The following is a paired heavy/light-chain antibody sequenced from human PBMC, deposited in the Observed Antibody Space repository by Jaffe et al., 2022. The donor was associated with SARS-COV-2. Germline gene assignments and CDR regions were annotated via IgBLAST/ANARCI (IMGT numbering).Heavy chain of an antibody. CDR1: GGSISSGDYY. J-gene: IGHJ4*02. CDR2: IYYSGST. D-gene: IGHD4-17*01. CDR3: ASYGDYVGEGTYYFDY. Sequence: QVQLQESGPGLVKPSQTLSLTCTVSGGSISSGDYYWSWIRQPPGKGLEWIGYIYYSGSTYYNPSLKSRVTISVDTSKNQFSLKLSSVTAADTAVYYCASYGDYVGEGTYYFDYWGQGTLVTVSS. V-gene: IGHV4-30-4*01.
Light chain of an antibody. CDR3: QQSYSTPC. Sequence: DIQMTQSPSSLSASVGDRVTITCRASQSISSYLNWYQQKPGKAPKLLIYAASSLQSGVPSRFSGSGSGTDFTLTISSLQPEDFATYYCQQSYSTPCFGQGTKLEIK. V-gene: IGKV1-39*01. J-gene: IGKJ2*03. CDR1: QSISSY. CDR2: AAS.